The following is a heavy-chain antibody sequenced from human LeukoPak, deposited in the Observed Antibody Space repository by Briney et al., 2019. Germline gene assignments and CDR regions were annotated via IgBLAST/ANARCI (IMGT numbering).Heavy chain of an antibody. D-gene: IGHD1-26*01. CDR3: ARVGGTNYYYYGMDV. CDR2: IYYSGST. Sequence: SETLSLTCTVSGGSISSSSYYWGWIRQPPGKGLEWIGSIYYSGSTYYNPSLKSRVTISVDTSKNQFSLKLSSVTAADTAVYYCARVGGTNYYYYGMDVWDQGTTVTVSS. CDR1: GGSISSSSYY. V-gene: IGHV4-39*07. J-gene: IGHJ6*02.